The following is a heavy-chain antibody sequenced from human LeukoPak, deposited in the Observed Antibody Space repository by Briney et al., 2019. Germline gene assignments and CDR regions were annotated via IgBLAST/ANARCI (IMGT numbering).Heavy chain of an antibody. CDR3: ARDFSNGMDV. Sequence: SETLSLTCTVSGGSISSYYWSWIRQPPGRGLEWIGYIYYSGSTNYNPSLKSRVTISVDTSKNQFSLKLSSVTVADTAVYYCARDFSNGMDVWGQGTTVTVSS. CDR2: IYYSGST. J-gene: IGHJ6*02. D-gene: IGHD4-4*01. CDR1: GGSISSYY. V-gene: IGHV4-59*12.